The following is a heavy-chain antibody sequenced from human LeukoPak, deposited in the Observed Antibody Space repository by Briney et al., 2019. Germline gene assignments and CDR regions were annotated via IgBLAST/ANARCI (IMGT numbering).Heavy chain of an antibody. CDR2: IYYSGNT. V-gene: IGHV4-31*01. D-gene: IGHD3-10*01. CDR3: ARVDTMVRGVINWFDP. CDR1: GGSINTVGNY. J-gene: IGHJ5*02. Sequence: SETLSLTCTVSGGSINTVGNYWTWVRQYPGKGLEWIGNIYYSGNTYYNPSLNSPLTISVDTSKNQFSLRLDSVTAADTAVYYCARVDTMVRGVINWFDPWGQGTLVIVSS.